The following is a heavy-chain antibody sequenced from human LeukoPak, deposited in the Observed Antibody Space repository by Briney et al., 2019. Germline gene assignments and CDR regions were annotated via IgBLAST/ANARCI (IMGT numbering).Heavy chain of an antibody. V-gene: IGHV3-53*01. CDR3: ARVSPGDLWFGELRTPYFDY. D-gene: IGHD3-10*01. J-gene: IGHJ4*02. Sequence: ETLSLTCTVSGGSISSNYMSWVRQAPGKGLEWVSVIYSGGSTYYADSVKGRFTISRDNSKNTLYLQMNSLRAEDTAVYYCARVSPGDLWFGELRTPYFDYWGQGTLVTVSS. CDR1: GGSISSNY. CDR2: IYSGGST.